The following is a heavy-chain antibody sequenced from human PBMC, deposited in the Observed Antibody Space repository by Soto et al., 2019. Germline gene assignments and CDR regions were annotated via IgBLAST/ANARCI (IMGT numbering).Heavy chain of an antibody. V-gene: IGHV4-30-2*01. CDR3: ARAVGGCSGGSCHLDY. J-gene: IGHJ4*02. Sequence: SETLSLTCSVSGGSISSGGYSWSWIRQPPGKGLEWIGYIYHSGSTYYNPSLKSRVTISVDRSKNQFSLKLSSVTAADTAVYYCARAVGGCSGGSCHLDYWGQGTLVTVS. CDR1: GGSISSGGYS. CDR2: IYHSGST. D-gene: IGHD2-15*01.